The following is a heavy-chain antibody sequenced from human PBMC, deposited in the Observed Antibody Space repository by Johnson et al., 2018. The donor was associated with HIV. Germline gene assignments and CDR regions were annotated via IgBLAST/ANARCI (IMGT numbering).Heavy chain of an antibody. J-gene: IGHJ3*02. CDR3: AKTAWVFEGDASDI. CDR2: ISGSGASR. Sequence: MLLVESGGGLVQPGGSLRLSCAASGFTFTSYTVSWVRQAPGKGLEWVSAISGSGASRYFADSVKGRFTISRDNSKNTLYLQMNSLRAEDTAIYYCAKTAWVFEGDASDIWGQGTMVTVSS. CDR1: GFTFTSYT. V-gene: IGHV3-23*04. D-gene: IGHD3-3*01.